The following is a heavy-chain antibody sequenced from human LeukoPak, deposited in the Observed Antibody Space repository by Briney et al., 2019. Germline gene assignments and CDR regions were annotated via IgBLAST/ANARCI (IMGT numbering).Heavy chain of an antibody. CDR3: ARGPDSSSWYGYFHH. V-gene: IGHV4-59*01. D-gene: IGHD6-13*01. Sequence: SETLSLTCTVSGGSISSYYWSWIRQPPGKGLEWIGYIYYSGSTNYNPSLKSRVTISVDTSKNQFSLKLSSVTAADTAVYYCARGPDSSSWYGYFHHWGQGTLVTVSS. J-gene: IGHJ1*01. CDR2: IYYSGST. CDR1: GGSISSYY.